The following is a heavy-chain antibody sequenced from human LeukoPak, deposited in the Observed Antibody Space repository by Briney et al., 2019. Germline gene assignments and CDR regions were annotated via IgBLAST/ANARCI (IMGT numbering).Heavy chain of an antibody. V-gene: IGHV4-59*01. Sequence: PSETLSLTCTVSGGSISSYYWSWIRQPPGKGLEWIGYIYYSGSTNYNPSLKSRVTISVDTSKNQFSLKLSSVTAADTAVYYCARDGGGRIIAAAGEFDYWGQGTLVTVSS. CDR1: GGSISSYY. J-gene: IGHJ4*02. CDR2: IYYSGST. CDR3: ARDGGGRIIAAAGEFDY. D-gene: IGHD6-13*01.